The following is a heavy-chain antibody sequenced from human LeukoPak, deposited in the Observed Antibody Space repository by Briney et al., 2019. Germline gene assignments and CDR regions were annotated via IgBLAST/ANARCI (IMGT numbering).Heavy chain of an antibody. Sequence: ASVKVSCKASGYTFTGYYMHWVRQAPGQGLELMGRINPNGGGTNYAQKFQGRVTMTRDTSISTAYMELSRLRSDDTVVYYCASTYYYDSSGRNCFDPWGQGTLVTVSS. CDR3: ASTYYYDSSGRNCFDP. J-gene: IGHJ5*02. V-gene: IGHV1-2*05. CDR2: INPNGGGT. CDR1: GYTFTGYY. D-gene: IGHD3-22*01.